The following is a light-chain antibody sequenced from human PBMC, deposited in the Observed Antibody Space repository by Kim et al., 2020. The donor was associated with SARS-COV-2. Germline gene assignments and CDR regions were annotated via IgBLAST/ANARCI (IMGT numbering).Light chain of an antibody. J-gene: IGKJ2*01. Sequence: SASVGDRVTITCRASQSISSWLAWYQQKPGKAPKLLIYDASSLESGVPSRFSGSGSGTEFTLTISSLQPDDFATYYCQQYNSWPYTFGQGTKLEI. CDR1: QSISSW. V-gene: IGKV1-5*01. CDR2: DAS. CDR3: QQYNSWPYT.